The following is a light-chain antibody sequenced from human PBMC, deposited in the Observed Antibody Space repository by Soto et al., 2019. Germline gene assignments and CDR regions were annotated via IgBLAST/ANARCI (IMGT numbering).Light chain of an antibody. CDR1: SSDIGTYNF. Sequence: QSALTQPPSASGSPGQSVTISCTGTSSDIGTYNFLSWYQQHPGKAPKLIIYEVTKRPSGVPDRFSGSKSGITASLTVSGLQAEDEADYYCSSYAGSNNYVVFGGGTKLTVL. CDR3: SSYAGSNNYVV. CDR2: EVT. V-gene: IGLV2-8*01. J-gene: IGLJ2*01.